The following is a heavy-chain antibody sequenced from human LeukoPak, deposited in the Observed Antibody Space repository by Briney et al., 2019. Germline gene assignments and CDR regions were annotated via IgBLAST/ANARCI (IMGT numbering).Heavy chain of an antibody. V-gene: IGHV3-20*04. J-gene: IGHJ5*02. CDR2: INWNGGST. CDR3: ARESYGGNWFDP. CDR1: GFTVSSNY. Sequence: GGSLRLSCAASGFTVSSNYMSWVRQAPGKGLEWVSGINWNGGSTGYADSVKGRFTISRDNAKNSLYLQMNSLRAEDTALYYCARESYGGNWFDPWGQGTLVTVSS. D-gene: IGHD3-10*01.